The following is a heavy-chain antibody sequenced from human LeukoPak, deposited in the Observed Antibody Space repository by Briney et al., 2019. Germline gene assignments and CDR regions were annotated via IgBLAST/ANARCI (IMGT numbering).Heavy chain of an antibody. V-gene: IGHV3-23*01. CDR2: ISSGAGST. Sequence: GGSLRLSCVASGFTFSSYSLSWVRQAPGKGLQWISTISSGAGSTFYADSVKGRFTISKDTSENTLSLHMNSLRPEDTAVYYCVKGGASSSEGGWGQETLVTVSS. CDR3: VKGGASSSEGG. CDR1: GFTFSSYS. D-gene: IGHD6-6*01. J-gene: IGHJ4*02.